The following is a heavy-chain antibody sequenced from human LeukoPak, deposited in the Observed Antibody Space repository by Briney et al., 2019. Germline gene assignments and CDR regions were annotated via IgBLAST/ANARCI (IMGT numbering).Heavy chain of an antibody. CDR1: GGSISSSSYY. V-gene: IGHV4-39*01. J-gene: IGHJ4*02. D-gene: IGHD3-22*01. CDR2: IYYSGST. Sequence: SETLSLTCTVSGGSISSSSYYWGWLRQPPGKGLEWLGSIYYSGSTYYNPSLKSRVTISVDTSKNQFSLKLSSVTAADTAVYYCARHASDSSGYPFDYWGQGTLVTVSS. CDR3: ARHASDSSGYPFDY.